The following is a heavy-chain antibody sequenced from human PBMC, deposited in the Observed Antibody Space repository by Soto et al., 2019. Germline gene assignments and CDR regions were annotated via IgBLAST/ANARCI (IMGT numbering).Heavy chain of an antibody. D-gene: IGHD3-3*01. CDR2: IIANNGNA. V-gene: IGHV1-69*10. CDR1: GGTFSSYA. Sequence: SVKVSCKASGGTFSSYAISWVRQAPGQGLEWMGGIIANNGNANYAQKFQGRVTMTTDKSTSTAYMELRSLRSDDTAVYYCASSTIFGVATSDYWGQGTLVTVSS. CDR3: ASSTIFGVATSDY. J-gene: IGHJ4*02.